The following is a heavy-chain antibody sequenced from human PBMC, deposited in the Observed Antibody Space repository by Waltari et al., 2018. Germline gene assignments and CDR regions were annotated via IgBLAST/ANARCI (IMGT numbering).Heavy chain of an antibody. CDR3: ARDGRGFNYGSGTYKY. D-gene: IGHD3-10*01. J-gene: IGHJ4*02. CDR1: GGSLSGYS. CDR2: IDHSGST. Sequence: QVQMRQWGAGLLEPSETLSVTCAVYGGSLSGYSWTWIRQTPGKGLEWIGEIDHSGSTNYRAPLTRRVTISLDASNKRFSLKLRSLTAADTPIYYCARDGRGFNYGSGTYKYWGQGTLFTVSS. V-gene: IGHV4-34*01.